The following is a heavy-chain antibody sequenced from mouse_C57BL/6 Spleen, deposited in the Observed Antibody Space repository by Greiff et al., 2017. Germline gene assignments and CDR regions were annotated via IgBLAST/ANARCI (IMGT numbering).Heavy chain of an antibody. J-gene: IGHJ3*01. CDR2: IHPNSGST. CDR1: GYTFTSYW. V-gene: IGHV1-64*01. CDR3: ASRYDGCYSAWFAY. Sequence: QVQLQQSGAELVKPGASVKLSCKASGYTFTSYWMHWVKQRPGQGLEWIGMIHPNSGSTNYNAKFKSKATLTVDKSSSTAYMQLSSLTSEDSAVYYCASRYDGCYSAWFAYWGQGTLVTVSA. D-gene: IGHD2-3*01.